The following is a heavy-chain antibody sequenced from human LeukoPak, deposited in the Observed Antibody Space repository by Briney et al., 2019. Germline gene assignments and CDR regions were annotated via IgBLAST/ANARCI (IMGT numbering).Heavy chain of an antibody. Sequence: ASVKVSCKASEYTIRNYYMHWVRQAPGQGLEWMGLINPRDESIDYAQNLEGRVTVTRDTSTSTVYLELTSLRSDDTAVYYCAREGVTSDIDYWGQGTLVTVSS. CDR1: EYTIRNYY. CDR3: AREGVTSDIDY. CDR2: INPRDESI. D-gene: IGHD4-23*01. J-gene: IGHJ4*02. V-gene: IGHV1-46*01.